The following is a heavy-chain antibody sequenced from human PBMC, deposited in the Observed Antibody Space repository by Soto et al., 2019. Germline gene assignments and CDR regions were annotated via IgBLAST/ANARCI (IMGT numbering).Heavy chain of an antibody. J-gene: IGHJ4*02. V-gene: IGHV3-30*18. D-gene: IGHD6-19*01. CDR1: GFTFSSYG. CDR2: ISYDGSNK. Sequence: QVQLVESGGGVVQPGRSLRLSCAASGFTFSSYGMHWVRRAPGKGLEWVAVISYDGSNKYYADSVKGRFTISRDNSKNTLYLQMNSLRAEDTAVYYCAKPIAVAGTGGDYWGQGTLVTVSS. CDR3: AKPIAVAGTGGDY.